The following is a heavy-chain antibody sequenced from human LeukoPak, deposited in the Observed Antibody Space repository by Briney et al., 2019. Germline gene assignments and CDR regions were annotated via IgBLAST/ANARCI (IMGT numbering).Heavy chain of an antibody. CDR1: GFTFSSYW. J-gene: IGHJ4*02. CDR2: IKQDGSEK. CDR3: AKEYCGGDCHSDYFDY. D-gene: IGHD2-21*02. V-gene: IGHV3-7*01. Sequence: GGSLRLSCAASGFTFSSYWMSWVRQAPGKGLEWVADIKQDGSEKYYVDSVKGRFTISRDNAKNSLYLQMNSLRAEDTAVYYCAKEYCGGDCHSDYFDYWGQGTLVTVSS.